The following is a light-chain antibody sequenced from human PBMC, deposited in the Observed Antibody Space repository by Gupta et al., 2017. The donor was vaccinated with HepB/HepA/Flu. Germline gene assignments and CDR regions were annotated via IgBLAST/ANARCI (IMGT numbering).Light chain of an antibody. V-gene: IGLV2-14*03. CDR2: DVS. CDR3: SSYTSSTTRV. CDR1: NSDIGGYNY. J-gene: IGLJ3*02. Sequence: QSALTQPASVSGSPGQSITISCIGTNSDIGGYNYVSWYQQHPGKAPKLMIYDVSNRPTGVSNRFSGSKSGNTASLTISGLQAEDEADYYCSSYTSSTTRVFGGGTKLTV.